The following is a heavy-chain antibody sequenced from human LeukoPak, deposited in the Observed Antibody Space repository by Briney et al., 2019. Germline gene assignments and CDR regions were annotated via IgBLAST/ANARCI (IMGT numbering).Heavy chain of an antibody. CDR3: VRDRAAAGGWLDP. V-gene: IGHV4-59*01. D-gene: IGHD6-13*01. J-gene: IGHJ5*02. CDR2: VYYNGNT. Sequence: PSETLSLTCTVSGGSISTYFWNWIRQPPGKGLEWIGYVYYNGNTNYNPSLMSRLTISVDTSKNQFSLKLTSVTAADTAVYYCVRDRAAAGGWLDPWGQGALVTVSS. CDR1: GGSISTYF.